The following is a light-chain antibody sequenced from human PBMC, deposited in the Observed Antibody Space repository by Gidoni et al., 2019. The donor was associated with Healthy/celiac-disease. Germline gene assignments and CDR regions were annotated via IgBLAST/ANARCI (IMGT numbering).Light chain of an antibody. Sequence: DIQMTQSPSSLSASVGDRVTITCQASQDISNYLNWYQQKPGKAPKLLIYDASNLETGVPSRFSGRGSGTDFTFTISSLQPEDIATYYCQQYDNLPHTFXXXTKLEIK. V-gene: IGKV1-33*01. CDR2: DAS. CDR3: QQYDNLPHT. J-gene: IGKJ2*01. CDR1: QDISNY.